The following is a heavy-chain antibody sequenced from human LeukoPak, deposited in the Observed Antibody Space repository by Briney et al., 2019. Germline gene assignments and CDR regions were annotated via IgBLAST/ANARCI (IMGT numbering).Heavy chain of an antibody. J-gene: IGHJ4*02. D-gene: IGHD3-22*01. CDR1: GGSISSYY. Sequence: SETLSLTCTVSGGSISSYYWSWIRQPAGKGLEWIGRIYTSGSTNYNPSLKSRVTMSVDTSKNQFSLKPSSVTAADTAVYYCARDGHDYYDSSGYYGDWGQGTLVTVSS. CDR2: IYTSGST. CDR3: ARDGHDYYDSSGYYGD. V-gene: IGHV4-4*07.